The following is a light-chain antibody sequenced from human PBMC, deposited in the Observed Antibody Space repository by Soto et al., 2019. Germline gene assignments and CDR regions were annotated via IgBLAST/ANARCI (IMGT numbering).Light chain of an antibody. CDR2: EVS. V-gene: IGLV2-8*01. J-gene: IGLJ3*02. CDR1: SSDVGGYNY. CDR3: SSYAGSNNLV. Sequence: QSALTQPPSASGSPGQSVTISCTGTSSDVGGYNYVSWYQQHPGTAPKLMIYEVSKRPSGVPDRFAGSKSGNTASLTVSGLQAEDEDDYYCSSYAGSNNLVFGGGTKVTVL.